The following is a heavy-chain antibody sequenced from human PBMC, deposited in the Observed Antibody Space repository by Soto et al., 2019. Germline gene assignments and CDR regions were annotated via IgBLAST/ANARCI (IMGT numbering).Heavy chain of an antibody. D-gene: IGHD6-6*01. CDR3: ARDSIAARRYYYYYGMDV. V-gene: IGHV4-31*03. CDR1: GGSISSGGYY. Sequence: SETLSLTCTVSGGSISSGGYYWSWIRQHPGKGLEWIGYIYYSGSTYYHPSLKSRVTISVDTSKNLFSLKLSSVTAADTAVYYCARDSIAARRYYYYYGMDVWGQGTTVTVSS. CDR2: IYYSGST. J-gene: IGHJ6*02.